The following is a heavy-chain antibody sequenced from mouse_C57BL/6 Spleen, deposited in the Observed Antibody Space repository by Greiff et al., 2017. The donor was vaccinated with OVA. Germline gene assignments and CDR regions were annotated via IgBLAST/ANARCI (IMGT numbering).Heavy chain of an antibody. CDR2: INPNNGGT. J-gene: IGHJ4*01. CDR3: AREGISYYGSSYDYAMDY. Sequence: EVQLQQSGPELVKPGASVKIPCKASGYTFTDYNMDWVKQSHGKSLEWIGDINPNNGGTIYNQKFKGKATLTVDKSSSTAYMELRSLTSEDTAVYYCAREGISYYGSSYDYAMDYWGQGTSVTVSS. D-gene: IGHD1-1*01. CDR1: GYTFTDYN. V-gene: IGHV1-18*01.